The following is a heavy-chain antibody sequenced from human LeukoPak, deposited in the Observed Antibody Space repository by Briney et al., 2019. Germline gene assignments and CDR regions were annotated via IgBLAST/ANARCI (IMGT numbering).Heavy chain of an antibody. V-gene: IGHV3-7*01. J-gene: IGHJ4*02. CDR2: IKQDGSEK. CDR3: ARVTTMIVVAPGDY. CDR1: GFTFSSYW. D-gene: IGHD3-22*01. Sequence: PGGSLRLSCVASGFTFSSYWMSWFRQAPGKGLEWVANIKQDGSEKHYVDSVKGRFTISRDNGKNSLYLQMNSLRVDDTAVYYCARVTTMIVVAPGDYWGQGTLVTVPS.